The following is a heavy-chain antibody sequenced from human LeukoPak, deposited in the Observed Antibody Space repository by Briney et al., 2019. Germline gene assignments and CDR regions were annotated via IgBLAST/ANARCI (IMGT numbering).Heavy chain of an antibody. Sequence: GGSLRLSCAASGFTFSDYSMSWVRQAPGKGLEWVSSISSSSSYVYYADSVKGRFTISRDNAKNSLYLQINSLRAEDTAVYYCARDTDWLLFKNYYYYGMDVWGQGTTVTVSS. J-gene: IGHJ6*02. D-gene: IGHD3/OR15-3a*01. V-gene: IGHV3-21*01. CDR2: ISSSSSYV. CDR1: GFTFSDYS. CDR3: ARDTDWLLFKNYYYYGMDV.